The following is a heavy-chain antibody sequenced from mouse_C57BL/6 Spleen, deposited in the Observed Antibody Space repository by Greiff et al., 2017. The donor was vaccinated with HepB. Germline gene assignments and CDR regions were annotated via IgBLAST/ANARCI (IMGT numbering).Heavy chain of an antibody. CDR3: ARRAFITTVVAGNYAMDY. CDR2: IYWDDDK. D-gene: IGHD1-1*01. Sequence: QVTLKVSGPGILQSSQPLSLTCSFSGFSLSTSGMGVSWIRQPSGKGLEWLAHIYWDDDKRHKPSLKSRLTISKDTSRNQVFLKITSVDTADTATYYCARRAFITTVVAGNYAMDYWGQGTSVTVSS. CDR1: GFSLSTSGMG. V-gene: IGHV8-12*01. J-gene: IGHJ4*01.